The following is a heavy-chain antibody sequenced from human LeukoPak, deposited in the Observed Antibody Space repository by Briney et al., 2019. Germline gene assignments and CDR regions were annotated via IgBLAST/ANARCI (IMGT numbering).Heavy chain of an antibody. V-gene: IGHV4-59*01. CDR3: ARSRGSGSYLES. D-gene: IGHD3-10*01. CDR2: ISYSGST. J-gene: IGHJ4*02. Sequence: SETLSLTCAVSGGSINGYYWSWIRQSPGKGLAWIGYISYSGSTNYNPSFKSRVTISVDTSKNEFSLKLRSVTTADTAVYYCARSRGSGSYLESRGQGTLVTVSS. CDR1: GGSINGYY.